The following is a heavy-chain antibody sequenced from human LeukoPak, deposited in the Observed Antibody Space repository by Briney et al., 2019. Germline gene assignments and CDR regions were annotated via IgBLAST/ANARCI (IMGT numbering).Heavy chain of an antibody. CDR1: GFTFSSYW. J-gene: IGHJ4*02. V-gene: IGHV3-7*01. CDR2: MKQDGSEI. D-gene: IGHD5-18*01. Sequence: GGSLRLSCAASGFTFSSYWMSWVRQAPGKGLERVANMKQDGSEIYYVDSVKGRFTISRDNAENSLYLQMNSLRAEDTAVYYCARESTYSYAYALDYWGQGTLVTVSS. CDR3: ARESTYSYAYALDY.